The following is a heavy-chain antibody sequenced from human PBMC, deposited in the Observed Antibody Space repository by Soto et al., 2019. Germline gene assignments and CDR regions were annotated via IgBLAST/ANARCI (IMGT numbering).Heavy chain of an antibody. Sequence: EVQLVESGGGLVQPGRSLRLSCAASGFTFDDYAMHWVRRVPGKGLEWVSSISWNSNIIGYADSVKGRFTISRDNAKNFLDLQMNSLRPEDTALDYCAKGGPDGFCSGGRCYFDYWGQGTLVTVSS. CDR3: AKGGPDGFCSGGRCYFDY. D-gene: IGHD2-15*01. J-gene: IGHJ4*02. V-gene: IGHV3-9*01. CDR1: GFTFDDYA. CDR2: ISWNSNII.